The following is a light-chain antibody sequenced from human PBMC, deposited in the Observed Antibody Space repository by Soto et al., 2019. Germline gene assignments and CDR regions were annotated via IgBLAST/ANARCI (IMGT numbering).Light chain of an antibody. CDR2: GAS. Sequence: IVMTQSPATLSVSPGERATLSCRASQSVASNLAWYQQRLGQAPRLLVYGASTRATGIPARFSGSGSGTEFTLSISSVQSEDFAVYYCQRYNKWPVFTFGPGTRVDI. CDR3: QRYNKWPVFT. J-gene: IGKJ3*01. V-gene: IGKV3-15*01. CDR1: QSVASN.